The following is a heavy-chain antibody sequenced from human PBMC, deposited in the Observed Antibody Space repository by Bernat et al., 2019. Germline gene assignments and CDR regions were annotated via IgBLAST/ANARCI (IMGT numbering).Heavy chain of an antibody. CDR2: ISYDGSNK. J-gene: IGHJ4*02. CDR1: GFTFSSYG. CDR3: AKERNFDY. Sequence: QVQLVESGGGVVQPGRSLRLSCAASGFTFSSYGMHWVRQAPGKGLEWVAVISYDGSNKYYADSVKGRFTISRDNSKNTLYLQMNSLRAEDTAVYYCAKERNFDYWGQGTLVTVSS. V-gene: IGHV3-30*18.